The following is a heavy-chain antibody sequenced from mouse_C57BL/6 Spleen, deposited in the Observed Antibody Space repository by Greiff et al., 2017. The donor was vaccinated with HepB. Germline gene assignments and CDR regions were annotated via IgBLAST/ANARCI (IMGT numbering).Heavy chain of an antibody. J-gene: IGHJ2*01. CDR1: GFNIKDDY. V-gene: IGHV14-4*01. CDR3: YKGYSNSFDY. CDR2: IDPENGDT. D-gene: IGHD2-5*01. Sequence: EVQLQQSGAELVRPGASVKLSCTASGFNIKDDYMHWVKQRPEQGLEWIGWIDPENGDTEYASKFQGKATITADTSSNTAYLQLSSLTSEDTAVYYCYKGYSNSFDYWGQGTTLTVSS.